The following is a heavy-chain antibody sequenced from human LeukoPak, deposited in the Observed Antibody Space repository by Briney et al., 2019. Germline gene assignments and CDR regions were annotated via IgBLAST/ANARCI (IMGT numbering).Heavy chain of an antibody. V-gene: IGHV4-59*08. CDR1: GGSISSYY. D-gene: IGHD4-11*01. CDR2: IYYSGST. J-gene: IGHJ3*02. CDR3: ARHYDYGNRDAFDI. Sequence: PSETLSLTCTVSGGSISSYYWSWIRQPPGKGLEWIGYIYYSGSTNYNPSLKSRVTISVDTSKDQFSLKLSSVTAADTAVYYCARHYDYGNRDAFDIWGQGTMVTVSS.